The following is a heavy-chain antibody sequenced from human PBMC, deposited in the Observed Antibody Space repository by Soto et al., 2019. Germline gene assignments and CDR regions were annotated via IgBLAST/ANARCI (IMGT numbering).Heavy chain of an antibody. V-gene: IGHV1-69*01. D-gene: IGHD6-19*01. CDR2: IIPTLGTP. Sequence: QVQLVQSGAEVKKPGSSVKVSCKASGGIFSNFAFNWMRQAPGQGLEWMGGIIPTLGTPHYAQKFLGRVTITADESTRTVYMEMSSLTVEDTAVYYCARVGLGAYDYWGKGTLVIVSS. J-gene: IGHJ4*02. CDR3: ARVGLGAYDY. CDR1: GGIFSNFA.